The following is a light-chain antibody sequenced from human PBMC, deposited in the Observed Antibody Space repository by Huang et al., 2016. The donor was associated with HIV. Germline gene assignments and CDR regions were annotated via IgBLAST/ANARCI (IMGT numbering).Light chain of an antibody. Sequence: DIQMTQSPSSLSASVGDRVTITCRASQGISNSLAWYQQKPGKAPKLLLYAASTLESGVSSRFSGSGSGTDYTLTISSLQPEDFATYYCQQYYRTPPCTFGQGTKLEIK. J-gene: IGKJ2*02. CDR1: QGISNS. CDR2: AAS. V-gene: IGKV1-NL1*01. CDR3: QQYYRTPPCT.